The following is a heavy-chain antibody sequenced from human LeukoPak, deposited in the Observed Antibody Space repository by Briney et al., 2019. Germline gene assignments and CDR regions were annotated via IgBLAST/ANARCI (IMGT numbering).Heavy chain of an antibody. Sequence: SETLSLTCAGSGGSISSSNWWSWVRQPPGKGLECVVEIYHSGSTNYNPSLKSRVTISVDKSKNQFSLKLSSVTAADTAVYYCATPGGAVAGTDAFDIWGQGTMVTVSS. CDR2: IYHSGST. V-gene: IGHV4-4*02. J-gene: IGHJ3*02. D-gene: IGHD6-19*01. CDR3: ATPGGAVAGTDAFDI. CDR1: GGSISSSNW.